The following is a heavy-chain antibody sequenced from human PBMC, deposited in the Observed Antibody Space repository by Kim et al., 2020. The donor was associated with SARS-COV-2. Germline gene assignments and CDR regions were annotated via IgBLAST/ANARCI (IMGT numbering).Heavy chain of an antibody. CDR1: GYTFTSYA. CDR3: ARVAVDDEGTFGGVIGSPHFLFDY. Sequence: ASVKVSCKASGYTFTSYAMNWVRQAPGQGLEWMGWINTNTGNPTYAQGFTGRFVFSLDTSVSTAYLQISSLKAEDTAVYYCARVAVDDEGTFGGVIGSPHFLFDYWGQGTLVTVSS. J-gene: IGHJ4*02. V-gene: IGHV7-4-1*02. D-gene: IGHD3-16*02. CDR2: INTNTGNP.